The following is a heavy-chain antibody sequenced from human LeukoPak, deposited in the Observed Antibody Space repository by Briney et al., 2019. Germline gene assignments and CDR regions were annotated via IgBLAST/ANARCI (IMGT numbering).Heavy chain of an antibody. CDR3: ARELVGANQAGAFDI. D-gene: IGHD1-26*01. J-gene: IGHJ3*02. CDR1: GYSIRSGYS. Sequence: PSETLPLTCAVSGYSIRSGYSWGWIRQPPGKVLEWMGSIYHSGTTYYNTSLKSRVTISVDRSKNQFSLKLSSVTAADTAVYYCARELVGANQAGAFDIWGQGTMVTVSS. CDR2: IYHSGTT. V-gene: IGHV4-38-2*02.